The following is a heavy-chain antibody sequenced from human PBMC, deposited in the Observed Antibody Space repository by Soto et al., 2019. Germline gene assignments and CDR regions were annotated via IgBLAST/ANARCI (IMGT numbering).Heavy chain of an antibody. CDR1: GFTFSSYA. J-gene: IGHJ5*02. D-gene: IGHD6-19*01. CDR2: ISYDGSNK. V-gene: IGHV3-30-3*01. Sequence: QVQLVESGGGVVQPGRSLRLSGAASGFTFSSYAMHWVRQAPGKGLEWVAVISYDGSNKYYADSVKGRCTISRDNSKNPLYLQMTSLRAEDTAVYYCARGGYGSRPSNWFDPWGQGTLVTVSS. CDR3: ARGGYGSRPSNWFDP.